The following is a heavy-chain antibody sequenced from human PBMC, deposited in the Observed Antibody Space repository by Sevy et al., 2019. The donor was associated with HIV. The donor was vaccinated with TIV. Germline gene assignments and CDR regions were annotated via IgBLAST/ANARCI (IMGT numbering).Heavy chain of an antibody. CDR2: ISGSGRTI. D-gene: IGHD2-21*02. J-gene: IGHJ4*02. V-gene: IGHV3-48*02. CDR3: ARAYCGGDCSSTFLFDY. Sequence: GGSLRLSCAASGVSFSNAWMNWVRQAPGKGLEWVSFISGSGRTIYYADSVKGRFTISRDSAQNSLYLQMNSLRDEDTAVYYCARAYCGGDCSSTFLFDYWGQGTLVTVSS. CDR1: GVSFSNAW.